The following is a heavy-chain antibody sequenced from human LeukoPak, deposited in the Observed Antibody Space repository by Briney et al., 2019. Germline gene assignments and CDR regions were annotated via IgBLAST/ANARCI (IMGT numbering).Heavy chain of an antibody. CDR1: GFSFSSYW. V-gene: IGHV3-7*01. D-gene: IGHD3-10*01. CDR2: IKQDGREK. CDR3: AREKYGSGRYGGYFDY. Sequence: GGSLRLSCAASGFSFSSYWMSWVRQVPGKGLEWVANIKQDGREKYYVNSVKGRFTISRDNAKNSLHLQMSSLRAEDTAVYYCAREKYGSGRYGGYFDYWGQGTLVTVSS. J-gene: IGHJ4*02.